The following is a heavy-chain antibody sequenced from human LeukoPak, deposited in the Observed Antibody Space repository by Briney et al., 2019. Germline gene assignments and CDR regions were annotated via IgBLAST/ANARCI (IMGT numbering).Heavy chain of an antibody. Sequence: ASVKVSCKASGYIFSNFFSSYGITWVRQAPGQGLEWMGWISPYNGKTKFAQKFQGIVTMTTETSTSTAYMELRSLRSDDTAVYYCARDLALAAAGSCGYWGQGTLVTVSS. V-gene: IGHV1-18*01. CDR3: ARDLALAAAGSCGY. CDR1: GYIFSNFFSSYG. J-gene: IGHJ4*02. CDR2: ISPYNGKT. D-gene: IGHD6-13*01.